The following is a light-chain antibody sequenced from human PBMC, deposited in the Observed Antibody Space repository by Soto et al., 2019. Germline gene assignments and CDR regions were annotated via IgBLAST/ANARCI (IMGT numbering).Light chain of an antibody. V-gene: IGLV2-14*03. CDR1: NSDVGGYNY. CDR3: SSYTSSSTLV. CDR2: DVS. J-gene: IGLJ2*01. Sequence: QSVLTQPASVSGSPGQSITISCTGTNSDVGGYNYVSWYQQHPGKAPKLIIYDVSNRPSGVSNRFSGSKSGNTASLTISGLQAEDEADYYCSSYTSSSTLVFGGGTKVTVL.